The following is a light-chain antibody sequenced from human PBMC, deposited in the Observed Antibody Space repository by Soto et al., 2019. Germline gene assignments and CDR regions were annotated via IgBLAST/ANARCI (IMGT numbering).Light chain of an antibody. Sequence: QSVLTQSPSASASLGASVKLTCTLSSGHSSYAIAWHQQQPEKGPRYLMKLSSDGSHYKGDGIPDRFSGSSSGAERYLTISSLQSEDEADYYCQTRGTGIVFGGGTKLTVL. V-gene: IGLV4-69*01. CDR3: QTRGTGIV. CDR2: LSSDGSH. CDR1: SGHSSYA. J-gene: IGLJ2*01.